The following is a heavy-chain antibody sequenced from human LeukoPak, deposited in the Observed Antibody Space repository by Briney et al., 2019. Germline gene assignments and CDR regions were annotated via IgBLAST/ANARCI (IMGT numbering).Heavy chain of an antibody. J-gene: IGHJ4*02. CDR3: TTSIMITFGGVIVRRLFDY. V-gene: IGHV3-15*01. CDR2: IKSKTDGGTT. D-gene: IGHD3-16*02. CDR1: GFTFSNAW. Sequence: GGSLRLSCAASGFTFSNAWMSWVRQAPGKGLEWVGRIKSKTDGGTTDYAAPVKGRFTISREDSKNTRDRQMNSLKTEDTAVYYCTTSIMITFGGVIVRRLFDYWGQGTLVTVSS.